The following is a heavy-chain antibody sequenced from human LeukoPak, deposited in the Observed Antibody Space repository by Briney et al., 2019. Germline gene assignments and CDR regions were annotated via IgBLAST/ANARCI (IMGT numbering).Heavy chain of an antibody. J-gene: IGHJ4*02. CDR2: ISGSGGST. CDR3: ARHLSGITGYTYGRGIDY. Sequence: GGSLRLSCAASGFIFSTYGMHWVRQAPGKGLEWVSAISGSGGSTYYADSVKGRFTISRDNAKTSLYLQMNSLRAEDTAVYYCARHLSGITGYTYGRGIDYWGQGTLVTVSS. V-gene: IGHV3-21*01. D-gene: IGHD5-18*01. CDR1: GFIFSTYG.